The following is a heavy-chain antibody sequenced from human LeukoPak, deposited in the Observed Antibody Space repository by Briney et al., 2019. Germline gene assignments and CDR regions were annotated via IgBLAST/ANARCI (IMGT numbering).Heavy chain of an antibody. Sequence: SETLSLTCTVSGGSISSGSYYWSWIRQPAGKGLEWIGRIYTSGSTNYNPSLKSRVTISVDTSKNQFSLKLSSVTAADTAVYYCARDLEGSFDYWGQGTLVTVSS. CDR2: IYTSGST. CDR1: GGSISSGSYY. D-gene: IGHD3-3*01. V-gene: IGHV4-61*02. CDR3: ARDLEGSFDY. J-gene: IGHJ4*02.